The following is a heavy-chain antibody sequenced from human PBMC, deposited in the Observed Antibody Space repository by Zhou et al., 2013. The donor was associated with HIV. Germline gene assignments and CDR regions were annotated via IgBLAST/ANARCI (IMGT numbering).Heavy chain of an antibody. D-gene: IGHD1-26*01. V-gene: IGHV1-46*01. CDR3: ARDHSTTEWEKPVWWCDP. CDR1: GYPFTRHY. Sequence: QVQLLQSGAEVKEPGASVKVSCKASGYPFTRHYIHWVRQAPGQGLEWMGVINSGGHNIHYAQKFQGRVTMTRDTSTSTVYMELSGLSSEDTATYYCARDHSTTEWEKPVWWCDPWGQGTLVIVSS. J-gene: IGHJ5*02. CDR2: INSGGHNI.